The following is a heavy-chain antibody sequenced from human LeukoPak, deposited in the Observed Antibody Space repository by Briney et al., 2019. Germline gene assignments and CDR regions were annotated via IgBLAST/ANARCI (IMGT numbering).Heavy chain of an antibody. CDR3: AISAEPSSSWLGFDY. CDR2: IIPIFGTA. CDR1: GGTFSSYA. J-gene: IGHJ4*02. D-gene: IGHD6-13*01. V-gene: IGHV1-69*13. Sequence: SVKVSCKASGGTFSSYAISWVRQAPGQGLEWMGGIIPIFGTANYAQKFQGRVTITVDESTSTAYMELSSLRSEDTAVYYCAISAEPSSSWLGFDYWGQGTLVTVSS.